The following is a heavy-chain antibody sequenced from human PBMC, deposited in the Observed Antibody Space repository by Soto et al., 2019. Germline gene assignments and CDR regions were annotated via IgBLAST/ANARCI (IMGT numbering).Heavy chain of an antibody. CDR1: GFTFSGYW. Sequence: GGSLRLSCAASGFTFSGYWMHWVRQAPGKGLVWVSRINTHGTSTTYADSVKGRFTISRDNAKNTLYLQMNSLSADDAAVYYCARGRNVVVVTATLDAFDIWGQGTMVTVSS. D-gene: IGHD2-15*01. J-gene: IGHJ3*02. CDR3: ARGRNVVVVTATLDAFDI. CDR2: INTHGTST. V-gene: IGHV3-74*01.